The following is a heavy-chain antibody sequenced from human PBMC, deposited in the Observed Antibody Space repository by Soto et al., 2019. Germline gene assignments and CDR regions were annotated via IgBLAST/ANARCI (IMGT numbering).Heavy chain of an antibody. CDR2: IYYSGST. CDR1: GGSISSSSYY. CDR3: ARTQGRSMLYYYYGMDV. V-gene: IGHV4-39*01. D-gene: IGHD2-8*01. J-gene: IGHJ6*02. Sequence: LSLTCTVSGGSISSSSYYWGWIRQPPGKGLEWIGSIYYSGSTYYNPSLKSRVTISVDTPKNQFSLKLSSVTAADTAVYYCARTQGRSMLYYYYGMDVWGQGTTVTVYS.